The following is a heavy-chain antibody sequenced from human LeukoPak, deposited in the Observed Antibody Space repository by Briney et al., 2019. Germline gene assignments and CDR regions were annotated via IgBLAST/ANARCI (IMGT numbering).Heavy chain of an antibody. D-gene: IGHD4-17*01. J-gene: IGHJ4*02. V-gene: IGHV3-7*01. CDR1: GFTFSSYW. Sequence: GGSLRLSCAASGFTFSSYWMSWVRQAPGKGLEWVANIKQDGSEKYYVDSVKGRFTISRDNAKNSLYLQLNSLRAEDTAVYYCARDVGRVYGDYVFDYWGQGTLVTVSS. CDR2: IKQDGSEK. CDR3: ARDVGRVYGDYVFDY.